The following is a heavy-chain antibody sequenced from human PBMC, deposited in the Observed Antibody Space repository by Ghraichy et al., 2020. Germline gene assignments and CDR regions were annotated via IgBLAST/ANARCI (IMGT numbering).Heavy chain of an antibody. V-gene: IGHV4-34*01. J-gene: IGHJ6*02. CDR2: INHSGST. D-gene: IGHD2-2*01. CDR3: ARVTGILPTAVYSYYYAMDV. CDR1: GGSFSGSY. Sequence: SETLSLTCAVYGGSFSGSYWSWIRQSPGEGLEWIGEINHSGSTNYNPSLKSRVTISADTSKNQFSLKLTSMTAADTAIYYCARVTGILPTAVYSYYYAMDVWGQGTTGTVSS.